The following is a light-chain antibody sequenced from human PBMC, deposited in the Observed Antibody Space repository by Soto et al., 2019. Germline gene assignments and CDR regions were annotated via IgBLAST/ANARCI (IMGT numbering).Light chain of an antibody. CDR2: DVT. J-gene: IGLJ2*01. CDR3: SSYTSTNTLV. CDR1: RSDVGGYNF. V-gene: IGLV2-14*01. Sequence: QSALTQPASVSGSPGQSITISCTGTRSDVGGYNFVSWYQQHPGKVPKLLIYDVTHRPSGVSNRFSASQSANTASLTISGLPAEDEADYYCSSYTSTNTLVFGGGTKLTVL.